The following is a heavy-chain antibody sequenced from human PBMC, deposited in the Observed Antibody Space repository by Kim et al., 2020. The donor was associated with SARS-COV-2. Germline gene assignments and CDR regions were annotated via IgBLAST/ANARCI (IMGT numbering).Heavy chain of an antibody. CDR3: ATDCSGGSCYSGY. Sequence: YAQKFQGRVTMTEDTSTDTAYMELSSLRSEDTAVYYCATDCSGGSCYSGYWGQGTLVTVSS. V-gene: IGHV1-24*01. D-gene: IGHD2-15*01. J-gene: IGHJ4*02.